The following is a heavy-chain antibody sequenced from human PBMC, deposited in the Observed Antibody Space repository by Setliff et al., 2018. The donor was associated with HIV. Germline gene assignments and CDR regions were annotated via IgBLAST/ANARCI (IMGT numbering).Heavy chain of an antibody. D-gene: IGHD3-9*01. Sequence: SETLSLTCTVSGGSISSRDYYWGWIRQPPGKGLEGIGSVYYSGGTYYNQSLKSRVTIYVDTSKNHFSLKLSSVTAADTVVYYCARQRDFDWVLHNYYYMDVWGKGTTVTVSS. V-gene: IGHV4-39*01. J-gene: IGHJ6*03. CDR3: ARQRDFDWVLHNYYYMDV. CDR1: GGSISSRDYY. CDR2: VYYSGGT.